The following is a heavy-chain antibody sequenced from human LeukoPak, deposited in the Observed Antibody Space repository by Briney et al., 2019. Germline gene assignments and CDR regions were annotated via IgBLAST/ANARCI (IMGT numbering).Heavy chain of an antibody. CDR2: ISSTSGTI. CDR3: ARDDYGMDV. J-gene: IGHJ6*02. V-gene: IGHV3-48*02. CDR1: GFTFRSQS. Sequence: GGSQTHSCAASGFTFRSQSVSWVRQGPGKGLECVSYISSTSGTIYYADSVKGRFTISRDNAKNSLYLQMNSLREEDTAVYYCARDDYGMDVWGQGSPVTVSS.